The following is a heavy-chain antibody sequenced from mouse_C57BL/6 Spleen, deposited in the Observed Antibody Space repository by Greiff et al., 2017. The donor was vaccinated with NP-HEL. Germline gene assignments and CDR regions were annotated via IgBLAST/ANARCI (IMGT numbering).Heavy chain of an antibody. CDR2: ISSGSSTI. D-gene: IGHD3-2*02. CDR3: AKDSSGYGTMDY. CDR1: GFTFSDYG. J-gene: IGHJ4*01. Sequence: DVKLVESGGGLVKPGGSLKLSCAASGFTFSDYGMHWVRQAPEKGLEWVAYISSGSSTIYYADTVKGRFTISRDNAKNTLFLQMTSLRSEDTAMYYCAKDSSGYGTMDYWGQGTSVTVSS. V-gene: IGHV5-17*01.